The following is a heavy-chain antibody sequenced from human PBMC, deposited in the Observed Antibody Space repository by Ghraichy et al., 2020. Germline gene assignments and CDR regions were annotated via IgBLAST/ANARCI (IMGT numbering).Heavy chain of an antibody. CDR2: IYYSGST. V-gene: IGHV4-59*01. CDR3: ARVGYDFWSGYYVPYYFDY. J-gene: IGHJ4*02. CDR1: GGSISSYY. D-gene: IGHD3-3*01. Sequence: SETLSLTCTVSGGSISSYYWSWIRQPPGKGLEWIGYIYYSGSTNYNPSLKSRVTISVDTSKNQFSLKLSSVTAADTAVYYCARVGYDFWSGYYVPYYFDYWGQGTLVTVSS.